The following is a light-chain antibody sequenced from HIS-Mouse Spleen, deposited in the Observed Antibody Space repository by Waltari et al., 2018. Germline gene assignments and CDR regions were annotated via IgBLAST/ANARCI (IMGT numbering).Light chain of an antibody. J-gene: IGKJ1*01. CDR1: QSHLHSNGYNY. Sequence: DIVVTQSPRSLPFTPGEPASIPCRSRQSHLHSNGYNYLDWYLQKPGQSPQLLIHLGSNRASGVTDRFSGSGSGTDFTLNISRVEAEDVGVYYCMQALQTWTFGQGTKVEIK. CDR2: LGS. V-gene: IGKV2-28*01. CDR3: MQALQTWT.